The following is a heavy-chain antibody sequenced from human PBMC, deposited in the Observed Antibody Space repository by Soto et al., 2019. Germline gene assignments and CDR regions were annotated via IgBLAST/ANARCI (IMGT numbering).Heavy chain of an antibody. CDR3: ARPGLTVPGTRYFDH. CDR2: IGSDGTAI. V-gene: IGHV3-23*05. CDR1: GFTFNSYA. J-gene: IGHJ4*02. Sequence: GGSLSLSCAASGFTFNSYAMSWVRQAPGKGLEWVSAIGSDGTAIQYADSVKGRFTISKDNSKDMLYLQMSSLRAEDTAVYYCARPGLTVPGTRYFDHWGQGALVTVSS. D-gene: IGHD6-19*01.